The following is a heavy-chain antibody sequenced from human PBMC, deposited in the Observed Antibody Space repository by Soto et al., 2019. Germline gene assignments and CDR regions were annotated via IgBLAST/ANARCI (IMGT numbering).Heavy chain of an antibody. CDR2: TSANSGNT. CDR1: GYTFTSYG. D-gene: IGHD1-20*01. Sequence: GAAVKVSCKASGYTFTSYGITWVRQAPGQGLEWMGWTSANSGNTNYAQKLQGRVMVTTDTSTSTAYMELRTLRSDATAVYYCARAYNWNELYYFDYWGQGSLVTVSS. CDR3: ARAYNWNELYYFDY. V-gene: IGHV1-18*01. J-gene: IGHJ4*02.